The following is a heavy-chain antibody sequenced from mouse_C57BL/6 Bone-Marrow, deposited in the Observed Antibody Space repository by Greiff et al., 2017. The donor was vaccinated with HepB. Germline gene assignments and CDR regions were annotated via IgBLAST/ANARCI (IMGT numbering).Heavy chain of an antibody. Sequence: EVQVEESGGGLVQPGGSMKLSCAASGFTFSDAWMDWVRQSPGKGLEWVAEIRNKANNNATYYAVSVKGKFTISKDDSKSSVYLQMNSLRAEDTGIYYCTRHGSSYVAYWGQGTLVTVSA. D-gene: IGHD1-1*01. V-gene: IGHV6-6*01. J-gene: IGHJ3*01. CDR2: IRNKANNNAT. CDR3: TRHGSSYVAY. CDR1: GFTFSDAW.